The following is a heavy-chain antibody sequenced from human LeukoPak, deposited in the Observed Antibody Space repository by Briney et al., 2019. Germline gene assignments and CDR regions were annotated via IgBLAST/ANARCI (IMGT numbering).Heavy chain of an antibody. D-gene: IGHD3-16*01. CDR2: IYHSGST. CDR3: ARVRYDYVWGSRAFDY. Sequence: PSETLSLTCAVYGGSFSGYYWSWIRQPPGKGLEWIGSIYHSGSTYYNPSLKSRATISVDTSKNQFSLKLSSVTAADTAVYYCARVRYDYVWGSRAFDYWGQGTLVTVSS. V-gene: IGHV4-34*01. CDR1: GGSFSGYY. J-gene: IGHJ4*02.